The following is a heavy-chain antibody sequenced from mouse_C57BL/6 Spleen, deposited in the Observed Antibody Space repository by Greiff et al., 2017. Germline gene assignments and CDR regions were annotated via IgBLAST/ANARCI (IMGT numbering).Heavy chain of an antibody. V-gene: IGHV1-19*01. D-gene: IGHD2-4*01. CDR3: ARGGMRYDYDDAMDY. CDR1: GYTFTDYY. J-gene: IGHJ4*01. Sequence: EVQLQQSGPVLVKPGASVKMSCKASGYTFTDYYMNWVKQSHGKSLEWIGVINPYNGGTSYNQKFKGKATLTVDKSSSTAYMELNSLTSEDSAVYYCARGGMRYDYDDAMDYWGQGTSVTVSS. CDR2: INPYNGGT.